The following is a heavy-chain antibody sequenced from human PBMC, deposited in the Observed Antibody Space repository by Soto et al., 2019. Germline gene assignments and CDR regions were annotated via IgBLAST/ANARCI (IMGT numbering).Heavy chain of an antibody. D-gene: IGHD2-15*01. Sequence: GASVKVSCKASGGTFSSYAISWVRQAPGQGLEWMGGIIPIFGTANYAQKVQGRGTITADESTSTAYMELSSLRSEDTAVYYCARAADIVVVVAATLLGGPLDYWGQGTLVTVSS. CDR1: GGTFSSYA. CDR3: ARAADIVVVVAATLLGGPLDY. J-gene: IGHJ4*02. V-gene: IGHV1-69*13. CDR2: IIPIFGTA.